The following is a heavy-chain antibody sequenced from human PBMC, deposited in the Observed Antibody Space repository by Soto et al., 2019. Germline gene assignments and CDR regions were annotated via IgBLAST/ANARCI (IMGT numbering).Heavy chain of an antibody. D-gene: IGHD2-15*01. Sequence: SETLSLTCAVSSGSISSSNWWSWFRQPPGKGLEWIGEIYHSGSTNYNPSLKSRVTISVDTSKNQFSLKLSSVTAADTAVYYCASVLHFSGGGVPLSSVCYMDIWGKGTTVTVSS. CDR2: IYHSGST. CDR3: ASVLHFSGGGVPLSSVCYMDI. CDR1: SGSISSSNW. J-gene: IGHJ6*03. V-gene: IGHV4-4*02.